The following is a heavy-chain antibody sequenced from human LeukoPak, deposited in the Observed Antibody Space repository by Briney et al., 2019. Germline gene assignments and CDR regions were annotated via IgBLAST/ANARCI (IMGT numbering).Heavy chain of an antibody. V-gene: IGHV3-23*01. Sequence: GGSLRLSCAASGFTFSSYAMSWVRQAPGKGLEWVSAISGSGGSTYYADFVKGRFTISRDNSKNTLYLQMNSLRAGDTAVYYCANLTPPTGRPIRDGELGSWFDPWGQGTLVTVSS. CDR1: GFTFSSYA. D-gene: IGHD7-27*01. J-gene: IGHJ5*02. CDR2: ISGSGGST. CDR3: ANLTPPTGRPIRDGELGSWFDP.